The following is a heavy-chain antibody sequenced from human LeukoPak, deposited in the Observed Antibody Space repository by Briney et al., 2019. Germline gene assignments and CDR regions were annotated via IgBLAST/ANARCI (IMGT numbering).Heavy chain of an antibody. CDR3: ARGGYRIVGALDI. CDR1: GYTFTTYY. V-gene: IGHV1-46*01. CDR2: INPSGGST. Sequence: ASVKVSCKTSGYTFTTYYMQWVRQAPGQGPEWMGIINPSGGSTSSAQKFEGRLNMTRDTSTSTVYMELSGLRSEDTAVYYCARGGYRIVGALDIWGQGTMVTVSS. J-gene: IGHJ3*02. D-gene: IGHD3-16*02.